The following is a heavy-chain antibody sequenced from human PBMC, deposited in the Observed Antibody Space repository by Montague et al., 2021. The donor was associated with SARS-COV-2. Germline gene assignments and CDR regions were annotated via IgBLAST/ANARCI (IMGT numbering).Heavy chain of an antibody. CDR1: GDSISSSTYH. CDR3: ARCRLRNLCDY. Sequence: SETLSLTCTVSGDSISSSTYHWGWVRQPPGKGLEWIGSFFYNGATHYXPSLKSRVTISVDTSKNQFSLKLNSVTAADTAVYYCARCRLRNLCDYWGQGTLVTASA. V-gene: IGHV4-39*01. CDR2: FFYNGAT. J-gene: IGHJ4*02. D-gene: IGHD4-17*01.